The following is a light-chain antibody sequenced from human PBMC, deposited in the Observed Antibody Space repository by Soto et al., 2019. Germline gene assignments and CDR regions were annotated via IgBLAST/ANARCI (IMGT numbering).Light chain of an antibody. V-gene: IGLV2-11*01. J-gene: IGLJ1*01. CDR3: CSYAGSYPYV. Sequence: QSVLTQPRSVSGSPGQSVTISCTGTSSDVGGYNYVSWYQQHPGTAPKLMIYDVSKRPSGVPDRFSGSKSGNTASLTISGLQAEDEADNYCCSYAGSYPYVFGTGTKVTVL. CDR2: DVS. CDR1: SSDVGGYNY.